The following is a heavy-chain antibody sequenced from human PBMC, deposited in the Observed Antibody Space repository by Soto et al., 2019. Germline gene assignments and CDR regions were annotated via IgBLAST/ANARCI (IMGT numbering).Heavy chain of an antibody. Sequence: GGSLRLSCAASGFTFSSYSMNWVRQAPGKGLEWVSSISSSSSYIYYADSVKGRFTISRDNAKNSLYLQMNSLRAEETAVYYCARYRPKSPYPCYSGYDFNLLGCSGQNGMDVWGKGTTVTVSS. V-gene: IGHV3-21*01. J-gene: IGHJ6*04. CDR1: GFTFSSYS. CDR2: ISSSSSYI. CDR3: ARYRPKSPYPCYSGYDFNLLGCSGQNGMDV. D-gene: IGHD5-12*01.